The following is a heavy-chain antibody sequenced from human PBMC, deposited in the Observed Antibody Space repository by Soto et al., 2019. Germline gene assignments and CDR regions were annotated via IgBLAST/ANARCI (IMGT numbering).Heavy chain of an antibody. J-gene: IGHJ6*02. CDR3: ARGGYSYGYDYYGMDV. D-gene: IGHD5-18*01. V-gene: IGHV4-59*01. Sequence: PSETLSLTCTVSGGSISSYYWSWIRQPPGKGLEWIGYIYYSGSTNYNPSLKSRVTISVDTSKNQFSLKLSSVTAADTAVYYCARGGYSYGYDYYGMDVWGQGTT. CDR1: GGSISSYY. CDR2: IYYSGST.